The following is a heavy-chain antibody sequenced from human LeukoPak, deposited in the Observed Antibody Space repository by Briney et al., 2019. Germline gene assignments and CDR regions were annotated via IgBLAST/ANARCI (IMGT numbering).Heavy chain of an antibody. J-gene: IGHJ4*02. CDR3: ARLRYYYDSSGYYRYHYFDY. D-gene: IGHD3-22*01. CDR1: GGSISTYF. V-gene: IGHV4-59*08. Sequence: PSETLSLTCTVSGGSISTYFWSWIRQPPGKGLEWIGYIYYSGSTNYNPSLKSRVTISVDTSKNQFSLKLGSVTAADTAVYYCARLRYYYDSSGYYRYHYFDYWGQGTLVTVSS. CDR2: IYYSGST.